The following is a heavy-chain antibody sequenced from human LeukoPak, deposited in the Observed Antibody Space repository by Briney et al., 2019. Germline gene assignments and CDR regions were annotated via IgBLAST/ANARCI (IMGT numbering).Heavy chain of an antibody. CDR3: ARDARYCSSTSCSYEGFDY. J-gene: IGHJ4*02. CDR1: GGSFSGYY. Sequence: SETLSLTCAVYGGSFSGYYWSWIRQPPGKGLEWIGEINHSGSTNYNPSLKSRVTISVDTSKNQFSLKLSSVTAADTAVYYCARDARYCSSTSCSYEGFDYWGQGTLVTVSS. D-gene: IGHD2-2*01. CDR2: INHSGST. V-gene: IGHV4-34*01.